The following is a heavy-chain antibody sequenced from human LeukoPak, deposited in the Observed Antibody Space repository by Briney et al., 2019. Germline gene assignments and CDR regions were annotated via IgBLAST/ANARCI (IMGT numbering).Heavy chain of an antibody. CDR1: GYTFTSYG. CDR2: ISVYNGNT. J-gene: IGHJ4*02. CDR3: ARDRWWELPYPTFDY. V-gene: IGHV1-18*04. D-gene: IGHD1-26*01. Sequence: ASVKVSCKASGYTFTSYGISWVRQAPGQGLEWMGWISVYNGNTKYAQNLQGRDTMTTDTSTSTAYMELRSLRSDDTAVYYCARDRWWELPYPTFDYWGQGTLVTVSS.